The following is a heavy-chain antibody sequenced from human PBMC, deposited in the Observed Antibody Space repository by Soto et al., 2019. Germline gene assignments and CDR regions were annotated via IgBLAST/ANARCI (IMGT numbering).Heavy chain of an antibody. Sequence: EVQLVESGGVLVQPGGSLRLSCVASGFTFNTYWMHWVRQAPGKGLVWVSRINSDGSSTSCADSVKGRFTISRDNAKNTVYLQMNSLRGEDTALYYCARGLKNYYGSDVWGQGTTVTVSS. V-gene: IGHV3-74*01. CDR2: INSDGSST. CDR3: ARGLKNYYGSDV. CDR1: GFTFNTYW. J-gene: IGHJ6*02.